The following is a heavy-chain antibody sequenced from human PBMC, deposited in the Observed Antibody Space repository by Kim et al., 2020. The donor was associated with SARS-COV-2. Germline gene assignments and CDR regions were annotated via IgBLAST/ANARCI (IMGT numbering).Heavy chain of an antibody. D-gene: IGHD3-16*01. J-gene: IGHJ4*02. V-gene: IGHV4-31*02. Sequence: TYSNPSLKSRVTISVDTSKNQFSLKLSSVTAADTAVYYCATSYDTKFDYWGQGTLVTVSS. CDR3: ATSYDTKFDY. CDR2: T.